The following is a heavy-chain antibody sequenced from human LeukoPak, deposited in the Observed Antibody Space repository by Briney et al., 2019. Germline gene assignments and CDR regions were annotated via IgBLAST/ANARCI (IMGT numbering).Heavy chain of an antibody. CDR1: GFDW. CDR3: GGGGYLLDS. V-gene: IGHV3-74*01. J-gene: IGHJ4*02. Sequence: GGSLRLSCAGSGFDWMNWVGQVPGKGLVWVSRINRDGSSTSYADSVKGRFTISRDSAKNTLYLQMNSLRPEDSAVYYCGGGGYLLDSWGQGILVTVSS. CDR2: INRDGSST. D-gene: IGHD1-26*01.